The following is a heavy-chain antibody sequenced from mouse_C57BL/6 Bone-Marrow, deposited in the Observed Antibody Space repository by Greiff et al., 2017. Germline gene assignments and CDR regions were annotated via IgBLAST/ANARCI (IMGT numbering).Heavy chain of an antibody. CDR2: ISSGGSYT. CDR1: GFTFSSYG. Sequence: DVHLVESGGDLVKPGGSLKLSCAASGFTFSSYGLSWVRQTPDKRLAWVATISSGGSYTYYPDSVKGRFTISRDNAKNTLYLQMSSLKSEDTAMYYCARQNYFDYWGQGTTLTVSS. CDR3: ARQNYFDY. J-gene: IGHJ2*01. V-gene: IGHV5-6*01.